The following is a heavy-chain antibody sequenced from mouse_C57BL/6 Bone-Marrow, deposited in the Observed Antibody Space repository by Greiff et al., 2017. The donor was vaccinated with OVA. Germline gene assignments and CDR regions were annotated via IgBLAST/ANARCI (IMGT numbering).Heavy chain of an antibody. Sequence: EVKLMESGPGLVKPSQSLSLTCSVTGYSITSGYYWNWIRQFPGNKLEWMGYISYDGSNNYNPSLKNRISITRDTSKNQFFLKLNSVTTEDTATYYCARDPLYYYGSRGAMDYWGQGTSVTVSS. CDR1: GYSITSGYY. V-gene: IGHV3-6*01. CDR2: ISYDGSN. CDR3: ARDPLYYYGSRGAMDY. J-gene: IGHJ4*01. D-gene: IGHD1-1*01.